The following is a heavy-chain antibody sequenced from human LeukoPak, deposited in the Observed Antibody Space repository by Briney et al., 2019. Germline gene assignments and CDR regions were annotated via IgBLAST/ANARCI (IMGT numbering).Heavy chain of an antibody. CDR1: GYTFTGYY. D-gene: IGHD6-13*01. Sequence: ASVKVSCKASGYTFTGYYMHWVRQAPGQGLEWMGWINPNSGGTNYAQKFQGRATMTRDTSISTAYMELSRLRSDDTAVYYCARRVGSSWSLDYWGQGTLVTVSS. J-gene: IGHJ4*02. V-gene: IGHV1-2*02. CDR2: INPNSGGT. CDR3: ARRVGSSWSLDY.